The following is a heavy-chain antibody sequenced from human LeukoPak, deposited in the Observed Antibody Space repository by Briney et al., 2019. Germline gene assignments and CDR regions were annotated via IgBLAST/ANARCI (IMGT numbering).Heavy chain of an antibody. J-gene: IGHJ4*02. D-gene: IGHD2-15*01. CDR2: INHSGST. CDR1: GGSFSGYY. Sequence: SETLSLTCAVYGGSFSGYYWSWIRQPPGKGLEWIGKINHSGSTNYNPSLKSRVTISVDTSKNQFSLKLSSVTAADTAVYYCARGSGGTWYFDYWGQGTLVTVSS. CDR3: ARGSGGTWYFDY. V-gene: IGHV4-34*01.